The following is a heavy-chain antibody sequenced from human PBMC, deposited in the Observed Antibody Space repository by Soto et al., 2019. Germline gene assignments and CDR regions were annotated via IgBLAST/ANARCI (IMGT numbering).Heavy chain of an antibody. Sequence: GASVKVSCKASGYTFTAYQMHCVRQAPGQGLEWMGWINPNSGGTNYDRKFQGRVTMTADTSINTAYMEVTRLRFDDTAVYFCARDGNYAYVSYFFDYWGQGALVTVSS. CDR2: INPNSGGT. V-gene: IGHV1-2*02. J-gene: IGHJ4*02. CDR3: ARDGNYAYVSYFFDY. D-gene: IGHD3-22*01. CDR1: GYTFTAYQ.